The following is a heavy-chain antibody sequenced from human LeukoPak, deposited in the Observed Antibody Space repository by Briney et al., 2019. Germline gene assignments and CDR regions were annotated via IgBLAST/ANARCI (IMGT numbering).Heavy chain of an antibody. CDR1: GGSISSYY. CDR3: ARETPRPGPGYYYYYMDV. CDR2: IYYSGST. Sequence: SETLSLTCTVSGGSISSYYWSWIRQPPGKGLEWIGYIYYSGSTNYNPSLKSRVTISVDTSKNQFSLKLSSVTAADTAVYYCARETPRPGPGYYYYYMDVWGKGTTVTVSS. J-gene: IGHJ6*03. V-gene: IGHV4-59*01.